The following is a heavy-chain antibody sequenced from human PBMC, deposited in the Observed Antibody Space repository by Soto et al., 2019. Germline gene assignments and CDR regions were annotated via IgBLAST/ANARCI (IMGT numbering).Heavy chain of an antibody. J-gene: IGHJ4*02. CDR3: AKDKTLSGWYAFDY. D-gene: IGHD6-19*01. CDR2: ISWNSGSI. V-gene: IGHV3-9*01. Sequence: EVQLVESGGGLVQPGRSLRLSCAASGFTFDDYAMHWVRQAPGKGLEWVSGISWNSGSIGYADSVKGRFTISRDNAKNSLYLQMNSLRAEDTALDYCAKDKTLSGWYAFDYWGQGTLVTVSS. CDR1: GFTFDDYA.